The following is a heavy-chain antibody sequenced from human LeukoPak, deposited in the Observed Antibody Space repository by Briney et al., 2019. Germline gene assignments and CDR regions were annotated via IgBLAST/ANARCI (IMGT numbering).Heavy chain of an antibody. CDR2: ISAYNVNT. J-gene: IGHJ4*02. CDR1: GYTFTSYG. CDR3: ARYSDGDVPDY. D-gene: IGHD4-17*01. Sequence: ASVKVSCTASGYTFTSYGISWVRQAPGHGLEWMGWISAYNVNTNYAKKLQGRVTMTTDTSTSTAYMELRSLRSDDTAAYYCARYSDGDVPDYWGQGTLVTVSS. V-gene: IGHV1-18*04.